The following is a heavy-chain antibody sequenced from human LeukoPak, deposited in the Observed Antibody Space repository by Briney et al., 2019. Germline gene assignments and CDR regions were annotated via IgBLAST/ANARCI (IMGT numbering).Heavy chain of an antibody. Sequence: SETLSLTCTVSGGSISSYYWTWIRQPPGKGLEWIGYIYFTGSTNYNPSLKTRVTISLDTSKNQFSLKLSSVTAADTAVYYCARLRGVYYYDMDLWGRGTTVTVSS. CDR1: GGSISSYY. CDR3: ARLRGVYYYDMDL. V-gene: IGHV4-59*01. J-gene: IGHJ6*03. CDR2: IYFTGST. D-gene: IGHD3-10*01.